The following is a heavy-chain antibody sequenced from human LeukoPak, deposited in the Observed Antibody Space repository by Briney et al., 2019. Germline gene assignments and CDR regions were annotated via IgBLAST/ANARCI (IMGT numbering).Heavy chain of an antibody. D-gene: IGHD7-27*01. V-gene: IGHV4-59*01. CDR3: ARGATGDGWFDP. CDR1: GGSISSYY. CDR2: IYYSGST. Sequence: KPSETLSLTCTVSGGSISSYYWSWIRQPPGKGLEWIGYIYYSGSTNYNPSLKSRVTISVDTSKNQFSLKLSSVTAADTAVYYCARGATGDGWFDPWGQGTLVTVSS. J-gene: IGHJ5*02.